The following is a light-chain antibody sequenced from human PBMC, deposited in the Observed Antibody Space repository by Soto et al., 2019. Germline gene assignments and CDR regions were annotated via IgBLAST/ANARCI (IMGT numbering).Light chain of an antibody. CDR2: DAS. Sequence: DIQMTQSPSTLSASVGDRVTITCRASQSISIWLAWYQQKPGKAPKLLIYDASSLESGVPSRFSGSGSGTEVTLTISSLPPDDFATYYCQQYNSYPWTFGQGTKVEIK. J-gene: IGKJ1*01. V-gene: IGKV1-5*01. CDR3: QQYNSYPWT. CDR1: QSISIW.